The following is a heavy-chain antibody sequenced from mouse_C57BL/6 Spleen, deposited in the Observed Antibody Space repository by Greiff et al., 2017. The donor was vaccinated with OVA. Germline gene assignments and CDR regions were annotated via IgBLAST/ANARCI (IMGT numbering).Heavy chain of an antibody. V-gene: IGHV1-55*01. CDR3: ARENVPYGSSSYWYFDV. CDR2: IYPGSGST. J-gene: IGHJ1*03. Sequence: QVQLQQPGAELVKPGASVKMSCKASGYTFTSYWITWVKQRPGQGLEWIGDIYPGSGSTNYNEKFKSKATLTVDTSSSTAYMQLSSLTSEDSAVYYCARENVPYGSSSYWYFDVWGTGTTVTVSS. D-gene: IGHD1-1*01. CDR1: GYTFTSYW.